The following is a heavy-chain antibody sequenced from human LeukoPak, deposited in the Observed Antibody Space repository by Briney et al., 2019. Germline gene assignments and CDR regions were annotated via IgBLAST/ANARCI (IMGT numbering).Heavy chain of an antibody. CDR1: GFPISSGYY. D-gene: IGHD3-3*01. V-gene: IGHV4-38-2*02. CDR2: IYHSGTT. J-gene: IGHJ4*02. CDR3: AREPPGAIVSGPHSDY. Sequence: SETLSLTCDVSGFPISSGYYWGWIRQPPGKGLEWIATIYHSGTTYYNPSLKSRVTISVDTSKNQFSLELNSVTAADTAVYYCAREPPGAIVSGPHSDYWGQGTLVTVSS.